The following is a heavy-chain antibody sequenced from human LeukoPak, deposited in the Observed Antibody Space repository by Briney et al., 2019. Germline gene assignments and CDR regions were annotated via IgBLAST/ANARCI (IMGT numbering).Heavy chain of an antibody. J-gene: IGHJ4*02. D-gene: IGHD1-26*01. CDR1: GFTFSSYG. CDR2: IWYDGSNK. CDR3: AKDRVFEWEPNGRYFDY. V-gene: IGHV3-33*06. Sequence: HPGGSLRLSCAASGFTFSSYGMHWVRQAPGKGLEWVAVIWYDGSNKYYADSVKGRFTISRDNSKNTLYLQMNSLRAEDTAVYYCAKDRVFEWEPNGRYFDYWGQGPRSPSPQ.